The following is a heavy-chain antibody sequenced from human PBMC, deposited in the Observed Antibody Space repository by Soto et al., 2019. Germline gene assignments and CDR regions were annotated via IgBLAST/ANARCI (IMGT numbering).Heavy chain of an antibody. CDR2: ISYDGRKK. D-gene: IGHD3-22*01. J-gene: IGHJ4*02. CDR3: VRDPDSSGYYVFDY. CDR1: GFTFSSFA. V-gene: IGHV3-30*04. Sequence: QVQLVDSGGAVVQPGRSLRLSCAASGFTFSSFAMHWVRQAPGKGLEWVAIISYDGRKKYYADSVKGRFSISRDNSKNTLYLQMNSLRAEDTAVYYCVRDPDSSGYYVFDYWGQGTLVTVSS.